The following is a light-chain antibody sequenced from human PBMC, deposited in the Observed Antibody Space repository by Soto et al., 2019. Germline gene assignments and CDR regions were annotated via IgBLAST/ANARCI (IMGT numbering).Light chain of an antibody. V-gene: IGLV2-8*01. CDR2: EVS. J-gene: IGLJ1*01. CDR3: SSYAGSNSHV. CDR1: SGDVGGYNY. Sequence: QSVLTQPPSASGSPGQSVTISCTGTSGDVGGYNYVSWYQQHPGKAPKLMIYEVSKRPSGVPDRFSGSKSGNTASLTVSGLQAEDEADYYCSSYAGSNSHVFGTGTKLTVL.